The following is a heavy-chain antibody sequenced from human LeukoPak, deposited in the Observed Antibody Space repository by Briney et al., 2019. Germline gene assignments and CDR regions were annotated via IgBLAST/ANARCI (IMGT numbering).Heavy chain of an antibody. CDR2: IDGSGGST. D-gene: IGHD3-22*01. J-gene: IGHJ3*02. Sequence: GGSLRLSCTASGFTFSSYAMSWFRQAPGRGLEWVPAIDGSGGSTYYADSVKGRFTISRENAKNSLYLQMNSLRAGDTAVYYCARAGYYDSSGYDAFDIWGQGTMVTVSS. V-gene: IGHV3-23*01. CDR3: ARAGYYDSSGYDAFDI. CDR1: GFTFSSYA.